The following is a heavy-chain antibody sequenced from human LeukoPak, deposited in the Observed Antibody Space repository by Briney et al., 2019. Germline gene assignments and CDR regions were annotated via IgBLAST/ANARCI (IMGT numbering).Heavy chain of an antibody. CDR2: ISSSSSYI. CDR1: GFTFSSYS. Sequence: PGGSLRLSCAASGFTFSSYSMNWVRQAPGKGLEWVSSISSSSSYIYYADSVKGRFTISRDNAKNSLYLQMNSLRAEDTAVYYCARTTEGGYTYDYFYYYYMDVWGEGTTVTISS. V-gene: IGHV3-21*01. D-gene: IGHD5-18*01. J-gene: IGHJ6*03. CDR3: ARTTEGGYTYDYFYYYYMDV.